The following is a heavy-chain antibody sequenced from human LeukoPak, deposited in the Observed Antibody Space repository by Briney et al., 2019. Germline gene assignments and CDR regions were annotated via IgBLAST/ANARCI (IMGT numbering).Heavy chain of an antibody. J-gene: IGHJ4*02. D-gene: IGHD2-2*01. Sequence: SETLSLTCAVSGYSISSGYYWGWIRQPPGKGLEWIGSIYHSGSTYYNPSFKSRVTISVDTSKNQFSLKLSSVTAADTAVYYCASLPWGPYIVVVPAAIRYYFDYWGQGTLVTVSS. V-gene: IGHV4-38-2*01. CDR1: GYSISSGYY. CDR2: IYHSGST. CDR3: ASLPWGPYIVVVPAAIRYYFDY.